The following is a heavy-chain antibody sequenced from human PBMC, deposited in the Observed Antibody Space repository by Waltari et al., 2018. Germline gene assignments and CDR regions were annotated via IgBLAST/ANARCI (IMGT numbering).Heavy chain of an antibody. CDR1: GGTFSSYA. V-gene: IGHV1-69*01. D-gene: IGHD6-19*01. CDR3: ASPASIAVAGTRYFQH. J-gene: IGHJ1*01. Sequence: QVQLVQSGAEVKKPGSSVKVSCKASGGTFSSYAISWVRQAPGQGLAWMGEIIPIFGTATYAQKFQGRVTITADESTSTAYMELSSLRSEDTAVYYCASPASIAVAGTRYFQHWGQGTLVTVSS. CDR2: IIPIFGTA.